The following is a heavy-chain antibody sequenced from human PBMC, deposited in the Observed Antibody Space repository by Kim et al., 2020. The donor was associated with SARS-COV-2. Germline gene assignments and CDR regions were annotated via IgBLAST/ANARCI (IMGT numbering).Heavy chain of an antibody. CDR3: ARGGLTTMIVVGAEWVNWFDP. D-gene: IGHD3-22*01. J-gene: IGHJ5*02. CDR2: ISAYNGNT. V-gene: IGHV1-18*04. Sequence: ASVKVSCKASGYTFTSYGISWVRQAPGQGLEWMGWISAYNGNTNYAQKLQGRVTMTTDTSTSTAYMELRSLRSDDTAVYYCARGGLTTMIVVGAEWVNWFDPWGQGTLVTVSS. CDR1: GYTFTSYG.